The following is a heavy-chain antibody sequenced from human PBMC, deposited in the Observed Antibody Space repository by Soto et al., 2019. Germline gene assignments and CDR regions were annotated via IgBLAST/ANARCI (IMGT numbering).Heavy chain of an antibody. D-gene: IGHD2-8*01. CDR3: ARLPIGPKNGWFDP. Sequence: PGESLKISCKDSGYNFNNHWIAWVRQMPGKGLEWMGIIYPGDSDTRYSPSFQGHVTFSVDKSISTAYLQWSSLKASDTAMYYYARLPIGPKNGWFDPWGQGTLVTVSS. J-gene: IGHJ5*02. CDR1: GYNFNNHW. V-gene: IGHV5-51*01. CDR2: IYPGDSDT.